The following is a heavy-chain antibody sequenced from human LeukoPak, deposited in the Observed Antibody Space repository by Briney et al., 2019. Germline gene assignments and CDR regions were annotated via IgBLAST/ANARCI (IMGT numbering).Heavy chain of an antibody. V-gene: IGHV4-59*08. J-gene: IGHJ6*02. CDR1: GGSISSYY. D-gene: IGHD5-12*01. CDR2: IYYSGST. Sequence: PSETLSLTCTVSGGSISSYYWSWLRQPPGKGLEWIGYIYYSGSTNYNPSLKSRVTISVDTSKNQFSLKLSSVTAADTAVYYCARQRGYSGYDWGDYYYYGMDVWGQGTTVTVSS. CDR3: ARQRGYSGYDWGDYYYYGMDV.